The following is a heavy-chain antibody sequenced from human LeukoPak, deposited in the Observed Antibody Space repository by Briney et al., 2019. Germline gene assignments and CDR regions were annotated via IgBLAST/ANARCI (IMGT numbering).Heavy chain of an antibody. CDR2: IKQDGSEK. Sequence: PGGSLRLSCVASGFAFNSNWMSWVRQAPGKGLEWVANIKQDGSEKYYVDSVKGRFTISRDNAKNSLSLQMNSLRAEDTAVYHCARDKYYDRYFDSWGQGTLVTVSS. CDR1: GFAFNSNW. CDR3: ARDKYYDRYFDS. J-gene: IGHJ4*02. V-gene: IGHV3-7*01. D-gene: IGHD3-22*01.